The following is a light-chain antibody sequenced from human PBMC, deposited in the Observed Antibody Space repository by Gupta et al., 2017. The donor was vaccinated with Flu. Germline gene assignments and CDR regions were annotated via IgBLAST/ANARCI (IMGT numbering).Light chain of an antibody. CDR3: QSYDTSRSGWV. V-gene: IGLV1-40*01. CDR2: GSS. Sequence: QSVLTQPPSVSGVPGQRVTISCTASSSNIGAGYDVHWYQQLPGGAPTVLIYGSSNRPSGVPDRFFGSKSGISASLAITGLQAEDEADYYWQSYDTSRSGWVFGGGTKVTAL. J-gene: IGLJ3*02. CDR1: SSNIGAGYD.